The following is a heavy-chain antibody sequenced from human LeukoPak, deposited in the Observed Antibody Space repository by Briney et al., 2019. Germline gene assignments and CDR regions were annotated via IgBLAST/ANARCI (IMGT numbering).Heavy chain of an antibody. Sequence: ASVKVSCKASGYTFTGYYMHWVRQAPGQGLEWMGWINPNSGGTNYAQKFQGRVTMTRDTSISTAYMELSRLRSDDTAVYYCAKGLSSGWPDAFDIWGQGTMVTVSP. J-gene: IGHJ3*02. CDR1: GYTFTGYY. D-gene: IGHD6-19*01. CDR3: AKGLSSGWPDAFDI. CDR2: INPNSGGT. V-gene: IGHV1-2*02.